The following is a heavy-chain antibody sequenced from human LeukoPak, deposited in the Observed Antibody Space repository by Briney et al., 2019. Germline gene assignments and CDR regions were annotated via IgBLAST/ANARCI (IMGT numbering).Heavy chain of an antibody. CDR2: IRYDGSNK. Sequence: GGSLRLSCAASGFTFSSYGMHWVRQAPGKGLEWVAFIRYDGSNKYYADSVKGRFTISRDNSKNTLYLQMNSLRAEDTAVYYCAKEVNRRGGPYYFDYWGQGTLVTVSS. J-gene: IGHJ4*02. D-gene: IGHD1-14*01. CDR1: GFTFSSYG. V-gene: IGHV3-30*02. CDR3: AKEVNRRGGPYYFDY.